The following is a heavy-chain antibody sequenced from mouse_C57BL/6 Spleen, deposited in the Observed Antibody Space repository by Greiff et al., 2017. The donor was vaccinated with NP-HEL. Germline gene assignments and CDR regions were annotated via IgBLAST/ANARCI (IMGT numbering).Heavy chain of an antibody. CDR1: GYTFTDYN. CDR3: ARSGYGSSHYFDY. J-gene: IGHJ2*01. CDR2: INPNNGGT. Sequence: VQLQQSGPELVKPGASVKIPCKASGYTFTDYNMDWVKQSHGKSLEWIGDINPNNGGTIYNQKFKGKATLTVDKSSSTAYMELRSLTSEDTAVYYCARSGYGSSHYFDYWGQGTTLTVSS. V-gene: IGHV1-18*01. D-gene: IGHD1-1*01.